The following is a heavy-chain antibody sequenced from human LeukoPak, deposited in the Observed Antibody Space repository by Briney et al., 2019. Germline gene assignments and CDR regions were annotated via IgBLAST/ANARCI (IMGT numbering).Heavy chain of an antibody. CDR3: AKGDYGDYGEYFQH. Sequence: GGSLRLSCAASGFTVNSKYMSWIRQAPGTGLEWVSVVYSGGETYYADSVKGRFTISRDSSKDTLYLQMNSLRAEDTAVYYCAKGDYGDYGEYFQHWGQGTLVTVSS. V-gene: IGHV3-66*02. J-gene: IGHJ1*01. CDR1: GFTVNSKY. CDR2: VYSGGET. D-gene: IGHD4-17*01.